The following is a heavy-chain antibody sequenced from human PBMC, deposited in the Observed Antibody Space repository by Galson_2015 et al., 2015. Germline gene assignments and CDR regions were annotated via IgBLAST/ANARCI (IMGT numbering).Heavy chain of an antibody. V-gene: IGHV3-23*01. CDR2: ISGSGGST. D-gene: IGHD3-22*01. J-gene: IGHJ4*02. CDR1: GFTVSSNY. Sequence: SLRLSCAASGFTVSSNYMSWVRQAPGKGLEWVSAISGSGGSTYYADSVKGRFTISRGNSKNTLYLQMSSLKASDTAMYYCARRYYDSSGYSRNYFDYWGQGTLVTVSS. CDR3: ARRYYDSSGYSRNYFDY.